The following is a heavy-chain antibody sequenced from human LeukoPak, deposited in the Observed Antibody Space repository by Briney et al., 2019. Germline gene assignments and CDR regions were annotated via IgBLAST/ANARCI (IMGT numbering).Heavy chain of an antibody. J-gene: IGHJ4*02. CDR1: GGSISSYY. CDR3: AREQSEGLWSGYYIGLDY. D-gene: IGHD3-3*01. V-gene: IGHV4-4*07. Sequence: SETLSLTCTVSGGSISSYYWSWIRQPAGKGLEWIGRIYTSGSTNYNPSLKSRVTMSVDTSKNQFSLKLSSVTAADTAVYYCAREQSEGLWSGYYIGLDYWGQGTLVTVSS. CDR2: IYTSGST.